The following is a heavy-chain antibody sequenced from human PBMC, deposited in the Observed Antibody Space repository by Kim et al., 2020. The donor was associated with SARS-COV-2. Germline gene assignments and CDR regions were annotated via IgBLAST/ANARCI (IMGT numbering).Heavy chain of an antibody. Sequence: YSPSFQGQVTISADKSISTAYLQWSSLKASDTAMYYCAQAGPHDYGDYTAWGQGTLVTVSS. CDR3: AQAGPHDYGDYTA. V-gene: IGHV5-51*01. D-gene: IGHD4-17*01. J-gene: IGHJ5*02.